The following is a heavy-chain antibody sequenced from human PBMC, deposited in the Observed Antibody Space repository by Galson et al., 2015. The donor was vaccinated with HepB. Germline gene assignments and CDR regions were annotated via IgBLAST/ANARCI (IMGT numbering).Heavy chain of an antibody. D-gene: IGHD4-17*01. J-gene: IGHJ4*02. V-gene: IGHV3-30-3*01. CDR3: AREKVRTDYGGYFQTPCFDY. Sequence: SLRLSCAASGFTFSSYAMHWVRQAPGKGLEWVAVISYDGGNKYYADSVKGRFTISRDNSKNTLYLQMNSLRAEDTAVYYCAREKVRTDYGGYFQTPCFDYWGQGTLVTVSS. CDR2: ISYDGGNK. CDR1: GFTFSSYA.